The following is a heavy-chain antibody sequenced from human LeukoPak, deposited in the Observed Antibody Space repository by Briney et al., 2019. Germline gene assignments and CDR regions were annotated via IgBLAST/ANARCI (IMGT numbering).Heavy chain of an antibody. CDR2: INHSGST. Sequence: PSGTLSLTCAVYGGSFSGYYWSWIRQPPGKGLEWIGEINHSGSTNYNPSLKSRVTISVDTSKNQFSLKLSSVTAADTAVYYCARGLVTMIVVAVTFDIWGQGTMVTVSS. J-gene: IGHJ3*02. CDR3: ARGLVTMIVVAVTFDI. D-gene: IGHD3-22*01. CDR1: GGSFSGYY. V-gene: IGHV4-34*01.